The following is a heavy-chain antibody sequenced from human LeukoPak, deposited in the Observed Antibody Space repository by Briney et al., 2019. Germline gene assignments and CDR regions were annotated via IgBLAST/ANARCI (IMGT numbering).Heavy chain of an antibody. CDR2: IYSGGST. Sequence: GGSLRLSCAAPGFTVSSNYMSWVRQAPGKGLEWVSVIYSGGSTYYADSVKGRFTISRDNSKNTLYLQMNSLRAEDTAVYYCARDLSSITMVRGGDYWGQGTLVTVSS. CDR3: ARDLSSITMVRGGDY. V-gene: IGHV3-66*01. D-gene: IGHD3-10*01. J-gene: IGHJ4*02. CDR1: GFTVSSNY.